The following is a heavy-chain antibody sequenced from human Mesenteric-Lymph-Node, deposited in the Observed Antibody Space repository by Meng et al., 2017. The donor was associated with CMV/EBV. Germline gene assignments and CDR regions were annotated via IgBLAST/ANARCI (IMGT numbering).Heavy chain of an antibody. CDR2: IYSGGNT. D-gene: IGHD4-17*01. Sequence: GESLKISCAASGFTFSSYVMNWVRQAPGKGLEWVSVIYSGGNTHYADSVKGRFTISRDNSKNTLYLQMNSLRAEDTAVYYCAKSPVGDYYLDYWGQGTLVTVSS. J-gene: IGHJ4*02. V-gene: IGHV3-23*03. CDR3: AKSPVGDYYLDY. CDR1: GFTFSSYV.